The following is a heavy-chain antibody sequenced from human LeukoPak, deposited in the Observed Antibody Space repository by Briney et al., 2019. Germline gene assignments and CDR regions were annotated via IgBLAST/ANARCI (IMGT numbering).Heavy chain of an antibody. CDR2: INPSGGST. Sequence: ASVKVSCKASGYTFTSYYMHWVRQAPGQGLEWMGIINPSGGSTSYAQKFQGRVTMTRDMSTSTVYMELSSLRAEDTAIYYCATFSGAHHKTFDSWGQGTLVTVSS. J-gene: IGHJ4*02. CDR3: ATFSGAHHKTFDS. D-gene: IGHD1-14*01. V-gene: IGHV1-46*01. CDR1: GYTFTSYY.